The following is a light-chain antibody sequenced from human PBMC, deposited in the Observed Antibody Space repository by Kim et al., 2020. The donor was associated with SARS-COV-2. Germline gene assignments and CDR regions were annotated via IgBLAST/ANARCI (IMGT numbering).Light chain of an antibody. CDR3: QQYHNSPWT. CDR2: AAS. Sequence: ASVGDRVTSTWRASQEIRNHLAWFQQKAGKGPRSLIYAASNLQSGVPSKFTGSGSGTDFTLTISSLEPEDLATYYCQQYHNSPWTFGQGTKVDIK. V-gene: IGKV1-16*02. CDR1: QEIRNH. J-gene: IGKJ1*01.